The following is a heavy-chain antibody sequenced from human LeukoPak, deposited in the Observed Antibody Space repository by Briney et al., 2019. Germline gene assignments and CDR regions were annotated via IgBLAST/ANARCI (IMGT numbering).Heavy chain of an antibody. CDR1: GYTFNNYY. D-gene: IGHD2-15*01. CDR3: AKEAVAATFYFDY. Sequence: GASVKVSCKAPGYTFNNYYMHWVRQAPGQGLEWMGIINPSGGSTTYAQKFQGRVTMTRDTSTSTVYMELTGLRSEDTAVYYCAKEAVAATFYFDYWGQGALVTVSS. J-gene: IGHJ4*02. V-gene: IGHV1-46*02. CDR2: INPSGGST.